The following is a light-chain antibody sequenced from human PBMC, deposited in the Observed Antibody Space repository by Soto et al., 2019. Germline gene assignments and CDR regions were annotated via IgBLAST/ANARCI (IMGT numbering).Light chain of an antibody. CDR1: QGINNC. V-gene: IGKV1-27*01. Sequence: DIQMTQAPSSLSASVGDRVTITCRASQGINNCLAWYQQRPGKVPKLLIYSASTLQSGVPSRFSASGYGTDFTLIISSLQPEDVAIYYCQRYSSVPRTFGQGTKVEIK. CDR2: SAS. CDR3: QRYSSVPRT. J-gene: IGKJ1*01.